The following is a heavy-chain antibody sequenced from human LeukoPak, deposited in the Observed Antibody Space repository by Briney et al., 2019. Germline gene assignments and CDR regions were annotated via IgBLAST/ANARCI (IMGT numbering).Heavy chain of an antibody. CDR2: IYYSGST. D-gene: IGHD3-10*01. CDR3: AGEGCHYGSGSQGYYYYYMDV. CDR1: VGSLSSYY. V-gene: IGHV4-59*01. Sequence: SETLSLTCTVSVGSLSSYYWCWIRQPPGKGLEWIGYIYYSGSTNYNPSLKSRVTISVDTSKNQFSLKLSSVTAADTAVYYCAGEGCHYGSGSQGYYYYYMDVWGKGTTVTISS. J-gene: IGHJ6*03.